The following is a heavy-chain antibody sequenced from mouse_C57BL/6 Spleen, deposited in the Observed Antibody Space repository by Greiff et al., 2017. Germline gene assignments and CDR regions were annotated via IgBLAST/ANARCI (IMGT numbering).Heavy chain of an antibody. V-gene: IGHV1-53*01. J-gene: IGHJ2*01. CDR3: ARRLITTVVATEDY. Sequence: QVQLQQPGTELVKPGASVKLSCKASGYTFTSYWMHWVKQRPGQGLEWIGNINPSNGGTNYNEKFKSKATLTVDKSASTAYLQLSSLTSEDSAVYYCARRLITTVVATEDYWGQGTTLTVSS. CDR2: INPSNGGT. CDR1: GYTFTSYW. D-gene: IGHD1-1*01.